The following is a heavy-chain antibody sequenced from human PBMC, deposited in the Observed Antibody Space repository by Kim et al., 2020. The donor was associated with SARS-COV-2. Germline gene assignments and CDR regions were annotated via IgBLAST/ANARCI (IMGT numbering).Heavy chain of an antibody. V-gene: IGHV3-9*01. D-gene: IGHD3-10*01. CDR2: ISSNSAGR. J-gene: IGHJ4*02. CDR3: ARDGDFHGWEFLY. CDR1: GFTFGDYA. Sequence: GGSLRLSCAASGFTFGDYAMHWVRQAPGKGLEWVSTISSNSAGRFYADSVRGRFSISRDNAKNSVHLQMNSLRPEDTALHYCARDGDFHGWEFLYWGQGTLVTLPA.